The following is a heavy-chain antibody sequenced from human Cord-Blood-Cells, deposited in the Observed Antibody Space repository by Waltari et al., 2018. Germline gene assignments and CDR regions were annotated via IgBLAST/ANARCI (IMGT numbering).Heavy chain of an antibody. CDR2: SYYSGST. CDR1: GGYISSSSYY. D-gene: IGHD1-26*01. V-gene: IGHV4-39*01. CDR3: ARQYSGSSHDAFDI. Sequence: QLQLQESGPGLVKPSETLSLTCTVSGGYISSSSYYWGWIRQPPGKGLEWIGSSYYSGSTYYNPALKSRVTISVDTSKNQFSLKLSSVTAADTAVYYCARQYSGSSHDAFDIWGQGTMVTVSS. J-gene: IGHJ3*02.